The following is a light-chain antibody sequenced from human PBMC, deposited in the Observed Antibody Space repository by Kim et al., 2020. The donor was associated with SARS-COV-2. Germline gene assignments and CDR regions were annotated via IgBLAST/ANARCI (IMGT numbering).Light chain of an antibody. J-gene: IGLJ2*01. Sequence: VSPGQTARITCAGDALPKQYAYWYQQKPGQAPVLVIYKDSERPSGIPERFSGSSSGTTVTLTISGVQAEDEADYYCQSADSSGTVVFGGGTQLTVL. CDR2: KDS. CDR3: QSADSSGTVV. V-gene: IGLV3-25*03. CDR1: ALPKQY.